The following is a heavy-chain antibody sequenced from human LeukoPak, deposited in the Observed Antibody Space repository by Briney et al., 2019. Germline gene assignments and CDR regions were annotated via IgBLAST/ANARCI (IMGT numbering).Heavy chain of an antibody. Sequence: ASVKVSCKASGYTFTSYAMHWVRQAPGQRLEWMGWINAGNGNTKYSQKFQGRVTITRDTSASTAYMELSSLRSEDTAVYYCARDQTFYFDSGGPNFDFWGQGSLVTVSS. V-gene: IGHV1-3*01. CDR2: INAGNGNT. CDR1: GYTFTSYA. D-gene: IGHD3-22*01. J-gene: IGHJ4*02. CDR3: ARDQTFYFDSGGPNFDF.